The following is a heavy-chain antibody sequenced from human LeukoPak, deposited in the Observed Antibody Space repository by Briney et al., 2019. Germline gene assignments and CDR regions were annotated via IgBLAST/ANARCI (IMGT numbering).Heavy chain of an antibody. CDR3: AKDKSFGEAVYHFDF. D-gene: IGHD2-8*01. CDR1: GFTFSSCA. J-gene: IGHJ4*02. Sequence: GGSLRLSCAASGFTFSSCAMHWVRQAPGKALEWVAVIANDGRDKHHADSVKGRFTISRDNSENTVYLQMNSLRSEDSGVYYCAKDKSFGEAVYHFDFWGQGALITVSS. CDR2: IANDGRDK. V-gene: IGHV3-30*18.